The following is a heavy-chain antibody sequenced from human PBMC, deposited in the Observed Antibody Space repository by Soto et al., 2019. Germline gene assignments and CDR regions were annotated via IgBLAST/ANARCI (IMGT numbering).Heavy chain of an antibody. Sequence: SETLSLTCTVSGGSISSGGYYWSWIRQHPGKGLEWIGYIYYSGSTYYNPSLKSRVTISVDTSKNQFSLKLSSVTAADTAVYYCARVYESYDYIWGSYRFISFDYWGQGTLVTVSS. CDR1: GGSISSGGYY. J-gene: IGHJ4*02. CDR3: ARVYESYDYIWGSYRFISFDY. V-gene: IGHV4-31*03. D-gene: IGHD3-16*02. CDR2: IYYSGST.